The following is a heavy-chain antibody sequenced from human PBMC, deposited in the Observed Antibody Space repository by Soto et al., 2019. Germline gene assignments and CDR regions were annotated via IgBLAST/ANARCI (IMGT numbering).Heavy chain of an antibody. CDR2: ISYDGGNK. J-gene: IGHJ4*02. Sequence: QVQLVASGGGVVQPGRSLRLSCAASGFTFSSYAMHRVRHAPGKGLEWVAVISYDGGNKYYADSLKGRFTISRDNSKNTLYLQMNILRAEDTAVYYCASAGVRDITGPWSLDDYWGQGTLVTVSS. CDR3: ASAGVRDITGPWSLDDY. D-gene: IGHD1-20*01. CDR1: GFTFSSYA. V-gene: IGHV3-30-3*01.